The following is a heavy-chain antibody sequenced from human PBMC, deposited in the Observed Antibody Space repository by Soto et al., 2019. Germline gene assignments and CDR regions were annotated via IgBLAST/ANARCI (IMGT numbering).Heavy chain of an antibody. D-gene: IGHD2-15*01. CDR3: ARVLDIVVVVGYYGMDV. CDR2: ISYDGSNK. CDR1: GFTFSSYA. J-gene: IGHJ6*02. V-gene: IGHV3-30-3*01. Sequence: GGSLRLSCAASGFTFSSYAMHWVRQAPGKGLEWVAVISYDGSNKYYADSVKGRFTISRDNSKNTLYLQMNSLRAEDTAVYYCARVLDIVVVVGYYGMDVWGQGTTVTVSS.